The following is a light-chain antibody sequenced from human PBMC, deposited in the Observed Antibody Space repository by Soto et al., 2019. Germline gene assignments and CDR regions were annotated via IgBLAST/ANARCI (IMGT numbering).Light chain of an antibody. Sequence: EIVMTQSPANLSLSPGERATLSCRASLSVSSDLAWYRQKPGQAPRLLIYRAFTRATGIPARFSGSGFGTDFTLTISSLQSEDFAVYYCQQYNNSPLTFGGGTKVEIK. J-gene: IGKJ4*01. CDR3: QQYNNSPLT. CDR1: LSVSSD. CDR2: RAF. V-gene: IGKV3-15*01.